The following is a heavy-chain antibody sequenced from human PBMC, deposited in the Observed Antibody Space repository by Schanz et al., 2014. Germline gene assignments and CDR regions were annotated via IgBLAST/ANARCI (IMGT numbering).Heavy chain of an antibody. CDR3: PPHPPRGVRTPIKPTLDY. CDR1: GYSFSDYD. Sequence: VQLVESGGGVVQPGGSLRLSCVGSGYSFSDYDMYWIRQAPGKGLEWLAFLRSDGSRRDYADSVKGRFTISRDNSRTPLYLQMSSMRHAATDVYSCPPHPPRGVRTPIKPTLDYWGQGTRVTVS. J-gene: IGHJ4*02. D-gene: IGHD3-10*01. CDR2: LRSDGSRR. V-gene: IGHV3-30*02.